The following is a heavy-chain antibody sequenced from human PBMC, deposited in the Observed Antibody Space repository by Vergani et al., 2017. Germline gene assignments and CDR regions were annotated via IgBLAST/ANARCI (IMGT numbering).Heavy chain of an antibody. V-gene: IGHV1-24*01. CDR2: FDPEDGET. D-gene: IGHD4-17*01. CDR1: GYTLTELS. J-gene: IGHJ4*02. CDR3: ATDLNPMTTVTTDH. Sequence: QVQLVQSGAEVKKPGASVKVSCKVSGYTLTELSMHWVRQAPGKGLEWMGGFDPEDGETIYAQKFQGRVTMNEDTSTDTAYMELSSLRSEDTAVYYCATDLNPMTTVTTDHWGQGTLVTVSS.